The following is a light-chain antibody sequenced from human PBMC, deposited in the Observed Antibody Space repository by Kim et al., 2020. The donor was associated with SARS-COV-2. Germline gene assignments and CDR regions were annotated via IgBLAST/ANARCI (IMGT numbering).Light chain of an antibody. Sequence: RSQPMYYPGPSRDVGGFTLVSWYQRNTGKTPKLMMYDVSNRPPGVSNRFAGTESDNTASLIISGLRAEDGADYYCSSNTSRHTVVFGGGTKLTVL. J-gene: IGLJ2*01. V-gene: IGLV2-14*04. CDR3: SSNTSRHTVV. CDR2: DVS. CDR1: SRDVGGFTL.